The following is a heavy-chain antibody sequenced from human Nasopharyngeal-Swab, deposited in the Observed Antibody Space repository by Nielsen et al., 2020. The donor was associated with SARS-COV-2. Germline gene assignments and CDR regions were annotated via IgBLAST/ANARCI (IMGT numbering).Heavy chain of an antibody. CDR1: GFTFSSYD. D-gene: IGHD1-7*01. Sequence: LKISCAASGFTFSSYDMHWVRQARGKGLEWVSAIPTAGDTYYPGSVKGRFTISRETAKHSLYRQMNSLRAGDTAVYYCAREGKTTRYGMDVWGQGTTVTVSS. V-gene: IGHV3-13*04. J-gene: IGHJ6*02. CDR3: AREGKTTRYGMDV. CDR2: IPTAGDT.